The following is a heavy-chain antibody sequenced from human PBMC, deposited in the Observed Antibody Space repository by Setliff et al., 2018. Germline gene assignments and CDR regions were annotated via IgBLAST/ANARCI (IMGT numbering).Heavy chain of an antibody. D-gene: IGHD3-16*01. V-gene: IGHV1-46*01. CDR3: ARERAGGRGFTFGAIYYYYGMDV. CDR1: GYTFTSYY. Sequence: GASVKVSCKASGYTFTSYYIHWVRQAPGQGLEWMGVINPKNGGATYPQNLQGRVTMTRDTSMSTVYMELSSLRFADTAVYYCARERAGGRGFTFGAIYYYYGMDVWGQGTTVTVSS. CDR2: INPKNGGA. J-gene: IGHJ6*02.